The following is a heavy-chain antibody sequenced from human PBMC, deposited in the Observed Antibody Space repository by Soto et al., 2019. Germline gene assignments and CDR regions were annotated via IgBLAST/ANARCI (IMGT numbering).Heavy chain of an antibody. CDR2: INHSGST. D-gene: IGHD3-9*01. Sequence: SETLCLTCAVYGGSFSGYYWSGIRQPPGKGLEWIGEINHSGSTNYNPSLKSRVTISVDTSKNQFSLKLSSVTAADTAVYYCARDHRTKLRYFDWLLEYFDYWGQGTLVTVSS. J-gene: IGHJ4*02. V-gene: IGHV4-34*01. CDR3: ARDHRTKLRYFDWLLEYFDY. CDR1: GGSFSGYY.